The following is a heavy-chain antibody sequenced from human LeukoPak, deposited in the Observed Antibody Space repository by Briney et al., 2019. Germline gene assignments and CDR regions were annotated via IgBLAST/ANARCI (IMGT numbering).Heavy chain of an antibody. Sequence: GGSLRLSCAASGFTVSSIYMSWVSQAPGKGLEWVSVIYSGGSTYYADSVKGRFTISRDNSKNTLYLQMTSLRAEDTAVYYCARGLAVITHFDYWGQGTLVTVSS. V-gene: IGHV3-53*01. CDR3: ARGLAVITHFDY. J-gene: IGHJ4*02. CDR2: IYSGGST. D-gene: IGHD2-21*01. CDR1: GFTVSSIY.